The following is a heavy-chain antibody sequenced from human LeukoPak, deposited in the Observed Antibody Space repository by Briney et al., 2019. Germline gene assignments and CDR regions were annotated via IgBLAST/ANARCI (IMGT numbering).Heavy chain of an antibody. V-gene: IGHV4-34*01. CDR3: AAETTAGNA. CDR1: GGPFSGYY. Sequence: SETLPLTCAVYGGPFSGYYWSWIRQPPGKGLEWIGEINHSGSTNYNPSLKSRVTISVDTSKSQFSLKLSSVTAADTAVYYCAAETTAGNAWGQGTLVAVSS. J-gene: IGHJ5*02. CDR2: INHSGST. D-gene: IGHD6-13*01.